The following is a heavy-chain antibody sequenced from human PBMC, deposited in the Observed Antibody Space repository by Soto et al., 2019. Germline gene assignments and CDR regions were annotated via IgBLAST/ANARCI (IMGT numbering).Heavy chain of an antibody. J-gene: IGHJ3*02. Sequence: QVQLQESGPGLVKPSETLSLTCTGSGGSISSYYWSWIRQPPGKGLEWIGYIYYSGSTNYNPSLKSRVTISVDTSKNQFSLKLSSVTAADTAVYYCARRYGSAFDIWGQGTIVTVSS. CDR3: ARRYGSAFDI. D-gene: IGHD3-10*01. V-gene: IGHV4-59*01. CDR2: IYYSGST. CDR1: GGSISSYY.